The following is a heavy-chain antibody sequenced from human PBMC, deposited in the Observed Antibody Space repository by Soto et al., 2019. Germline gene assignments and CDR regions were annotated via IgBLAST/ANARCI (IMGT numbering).Heavy chain of an antibody. CDR1: RGSISSGGYY. CDR3: ARGRTFYAP. V-gene: IGHV4-31*03. J-gene: IGHJ5*02. D-gene: IGHD2-2*01. Sequence: SETLSLTCTFSRGSISSGGYYWSWIRHHPGKGLEWIGSIFYSGINHYNPSLKSRCSMSVDTSKRQFSLKLRFATAADTAVYYCARGRTFYAPWGQGTLVTVSS. CDR2: IFYSGIN.